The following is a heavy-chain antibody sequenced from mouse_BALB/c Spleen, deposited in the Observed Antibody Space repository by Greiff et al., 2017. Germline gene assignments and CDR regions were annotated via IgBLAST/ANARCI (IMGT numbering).Heavy chain of an antibody. J-gene: IGHJ4*01. D-gene: IGHD2-1*01. CDR3: ARGGNYDAMDY. Sequence: EVNVVESGGGLVKPGGSLKLSCAASGFTFSDYYMYWVRQTPEKRLEWVATISDGGSYTYYPDSVKGRFTISRDNAKNNLYLQMSSLKSEDTAMYYCARGGNYDAMDYWGQGTSVTVSS. CDR2: ISDGGSYT. V-gene: IGHV5-4*02. CDR1: GFTFSDYY.